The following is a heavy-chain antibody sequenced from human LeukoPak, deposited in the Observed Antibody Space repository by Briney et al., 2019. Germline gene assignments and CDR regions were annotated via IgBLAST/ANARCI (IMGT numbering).Heavy chain of an antibody. CDR1: GFNFSTYS. Sequence: GGSLRLSCAASGFNFSTYSMTWVRQAPGKGLEWVPYISVRGGDIYYADSVKGRFTVSRDNAKNSLYLQMHTLRDEDTAVYYCARDKGRGYSYGWDYWGQGTLVTVSS. CDR3: ARDKGRGYSYGWDY. D-gene: IGHD5-18*01. J-gene: IGHJ4*02. V-gene: IGHV3-48*02. CDR2: ISVRGGDI.